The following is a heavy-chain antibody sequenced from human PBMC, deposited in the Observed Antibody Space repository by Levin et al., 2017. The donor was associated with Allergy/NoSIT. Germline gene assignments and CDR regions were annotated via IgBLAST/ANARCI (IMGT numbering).Heavy chain of an antibody. CDR1: XXXXSSYG. CDR3: AKEVVLMVYAKALDY. Sequence: GGSLRLSCAASXXXXSSYGMHWVRQDPGKGLEWVAVISYDGSNKYYADSVKGRFTISRDNSKNTLYLQMNSLRAEDTAVYYCAKEVVLMVYAKALDYWGQGTLVTVSS. J-gene: IGHJ4*02. V-gene: IGHV3-30*18. D-gene: IGHD2-8*01. CDR2: ISYDGSNK.